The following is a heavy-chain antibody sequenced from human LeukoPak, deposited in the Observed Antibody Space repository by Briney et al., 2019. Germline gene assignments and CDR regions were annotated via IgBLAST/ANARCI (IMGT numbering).Heavy chain of an antibody. V-gene: IGHV3-21*01. CDR1: GFTFSSYS. J-gene: IGHJ4*02. CDR3: ARDSGWLPFDY. D-gene: IGHD6-19*01. CDR2: ISSSSSYI. Sequence: GGSLRLSCAASGFTFSSYSMTWVRQAPGKGLEWVSSISSSSSYIYYADSVKGRFTISRDNAKNSLYLQMNSLRAEDTAVYYCARDSGWLPFDYWGQGTLVTVSS.